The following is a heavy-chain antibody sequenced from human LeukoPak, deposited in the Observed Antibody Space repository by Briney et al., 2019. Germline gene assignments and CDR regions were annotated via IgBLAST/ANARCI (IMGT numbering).Heavy chain of an antibody. J-gene: IGHJ6*03. CDR3: ARAPELLWFGELLSPDYYYYMDV. CDR1: GFTFSSYA. Sequence: GGSLRLSCAASGFTFSSYAMHWVRQAPGKGLEYVSAISSNGGSTYYANSVKGRFTISRDNSKNTLYLQMGSLRAEDMAVYYCARAPELLWFGELLSPDYYYYMDVWGKGTTVTVSS. D-gene: IGHD3-10*01. V-gene: IGHV3-64*01. CDR2: ISSNGGST.